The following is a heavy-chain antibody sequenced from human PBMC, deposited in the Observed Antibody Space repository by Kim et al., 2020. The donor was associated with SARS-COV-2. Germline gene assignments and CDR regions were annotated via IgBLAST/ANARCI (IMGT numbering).Heavy chain of an antibody. D-gene: IGHD6-19*01. CDR1: GGSISSSSYY. CDR3: ARALSGWPVTYYYYYYGMDV. J-gene: IGHJ6*02. V-gene: IGHV4-39*07. Sequence: SETLSLTCTVSGGSISSSSYYWGWIRQPPGKGLEWIGSIYYSGSTYYNPSLKSRVTISVDTSKNQFSLKLSSVTAADTAVYYCARALSGWPVTYYYYYYGMDVWGQGTTVTVSS. CDR2: IYYSGST.